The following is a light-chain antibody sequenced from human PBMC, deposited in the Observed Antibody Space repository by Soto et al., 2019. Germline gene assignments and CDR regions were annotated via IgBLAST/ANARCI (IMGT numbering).Light chain of an antibody. CDR2: KAS. CDR1: QTISSW. J-gene: IGKJ1*01. Sequence: DIQMTQSPSTLSGSVGDRVTITCRASQTISSWLAWYQQKPGKAPKLLIYKASTLKSGVPSRFSGSGSETEFILTISSLQPDDFATYYCQHYNSYSEAFGQGTKVDIK. V-gene: IGKV1-5*03. CDR3: QHYNSYSEA.